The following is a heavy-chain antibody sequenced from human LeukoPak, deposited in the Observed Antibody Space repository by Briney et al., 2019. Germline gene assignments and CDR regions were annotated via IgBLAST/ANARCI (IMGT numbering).Heavy chain of an antibody. CDR3: AKGSRWFGDGTYYFDY. V-gene: IGHV3-9*01. Sequence: TGGSLRLSCAASGFTFDDYAIHWVRQAPGKGLEWVSGISWNSGRIGYADSVKGRFTISRDNAKNSLYLQMNSLSADDTALYCCAKGSRWFGDGTYYFDYWGQGTLVTVSS. CDR2: ISWNSGRI. CDR1: GFTFDDYA. J-gene: IGHJ4*02. D-gene: IGHD3-10*01.